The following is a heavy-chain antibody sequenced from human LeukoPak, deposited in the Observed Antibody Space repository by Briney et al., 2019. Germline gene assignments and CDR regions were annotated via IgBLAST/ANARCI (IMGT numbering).Heavy chain of an antibody. CDR3: ARASGSNNFYFDY. V-gene: IGHV1-46*01. D-gene: IGHD3-10*01. CDR1: GYTFTNYY. CDR2: INPSGGST. Sequence: ASVKVSCKASGYTFTNYYMNWVRQAPGQGLEWMGIINPSGGSTRYAQKFQGRVTMTRDTSTSTVYMDLSSLRSEDTAVYYCARASGSNNFYFDYWGQGTLVTVFS. J-gene: IGHJ4*02.